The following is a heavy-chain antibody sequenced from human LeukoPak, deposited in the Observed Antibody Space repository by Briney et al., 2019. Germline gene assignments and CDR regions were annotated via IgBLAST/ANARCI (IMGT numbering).Heavy chain of an antibody. CDR1: GGSVSSGSYY. V-gene: IGHV4-30-2*01. J-gene: IGHJ2*01. Sequence: SETLSLTCTVSGGSVSSGSYYWGWIRQPPGKGLEWIGYIYHSGSTYYNPSLKSRVTISVDRSKNQFSLKLSSVTAADTAVYYCARDGGYSGYDRYFDLWGRGTLVTVSS. CDR3: ARDGGYSGYDRYFDL. CDR2: IYHSGST. D-gene: IGHD5-12*01.